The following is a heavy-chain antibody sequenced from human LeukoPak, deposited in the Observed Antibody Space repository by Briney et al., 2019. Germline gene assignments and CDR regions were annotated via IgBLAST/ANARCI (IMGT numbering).Heavy chain of an antibody. CDR3: ARVGVRNDAFDM. Sequence: GGSLRLSCAVSGFIFSSSAMSWVRQAPGKGLEWVSAISGGGDDTSYADSVKGRFTISRDNSKNTLYLQLNSLRAEDTAVYYCARVGVRNDAFDMWGQGTMVTVSS. CDR1: GFIFSSSA. J-gene: IGHJ3*02. D-gene: IGHD3-16*01. V-gene: IGHV3-23*01. CDR2: ISGGGDDT.